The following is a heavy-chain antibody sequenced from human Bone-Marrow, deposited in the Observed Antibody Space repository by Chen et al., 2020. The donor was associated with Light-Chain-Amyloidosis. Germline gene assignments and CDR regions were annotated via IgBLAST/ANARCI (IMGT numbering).Heavy chain of an antibody. Sequence: LSCAASGFTFSSYEMNWVRQAPGKGLEWVSYISSSGSTIYYADSVKGRFTISRDNAKNSLYLQMNSLRAEDTAVYYCARANSNYELYNPNDYWGQGTLVTVSS. V-gene: IGHV3-48*03. CDR2: ISSSGSTI. J-gene: IGHJ4*02. D-gene: IGHD4-4*01. CDR3: ARANSNYELYNPNDY. CDR1: GFTFSSYE.